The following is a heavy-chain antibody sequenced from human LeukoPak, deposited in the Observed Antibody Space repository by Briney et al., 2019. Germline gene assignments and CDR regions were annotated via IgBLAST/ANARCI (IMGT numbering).Heavy chain of an antibody. J-gene: IGHJ6*03. CDR1: GGSISSYY. CDR3: ARGWSGSYYYYYMDV. D-gene: IGHD3-3*01. V-gene: IGHV4-59*01. CDR2: IYYSGST. Sequence: SETLSLTCTVSGGSISSYYWSWIRQPPGKGLEWIGYIYYSGSTNYNPSLKSRVTISVDTSKNQFSLKLSSVTAADTAVCYCARGWSGSYYYYYMDVWGKGTTVTVSS.